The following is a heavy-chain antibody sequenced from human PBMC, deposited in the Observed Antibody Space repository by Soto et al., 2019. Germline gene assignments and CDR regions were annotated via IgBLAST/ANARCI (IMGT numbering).Heavy chain of an antibody. CDR2: FDPEDGET. CDR3: ATALGTYTVTPLQH. Sequence: ASVKVSCKVSGYTLTELSMHWVRQAPGKGLEWMGGFDPEDGETIYAQKFQGRVTMTEDTSTDTAYMELSSLRSEDTAVYYCATALGTYTVTPLQHWGQGTLVTVSS. J-gene: IGHJ1*01. D-gene: IGHD4-17*01. V-gene: IGHV1-24*01. CDR1: GYTLTELS.